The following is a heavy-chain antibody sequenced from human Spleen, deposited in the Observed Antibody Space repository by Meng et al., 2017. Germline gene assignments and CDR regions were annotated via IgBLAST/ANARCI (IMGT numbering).Heavy chain of an antibody. V-gene: IGHV1-18*01. D-gene: IGHD2-2*01. CDR3: ARGSVGGDFDP. Sequence: QVQLVQSGSELKKPEASVKVSCKASGYTFINFGINWIRQAPGQGLEWMGWISTYNGNTNYAQKFQDRVTMTTDRSTSTAYMELRSLKSDDTAVYYCARGSVGGDFDPWGQGTLVTVSS. CDR1: GYTFINFG. J-gene: IGHJ5*02. CDR2: ISTYNGNT.